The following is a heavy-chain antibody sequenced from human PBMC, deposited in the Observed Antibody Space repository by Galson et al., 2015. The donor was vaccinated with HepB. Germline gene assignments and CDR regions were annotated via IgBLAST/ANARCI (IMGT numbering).Heavy chain of an antibody. Sequence: SVKVSCKASGYTFTSYAMHWVRQAPGQRLEWMGWINAGNGNTKYSQKFQGRVTITRDTSASTAYMELSSLRSEDTAVYYCARDMGSSSLNYYYYGMDVWGQGTTVTVSS. J-gene: IGHJ6*02. CDR1: GYTFTSYA. D-gene: IGHD6-6*01. CDR2: INAGNGNT. V-gene: IGHV1-3*01. CDR3: ARDMGSSSLNYYYYGMDV.